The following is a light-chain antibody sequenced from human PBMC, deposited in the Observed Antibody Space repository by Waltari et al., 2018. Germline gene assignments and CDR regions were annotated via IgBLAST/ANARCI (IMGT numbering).Light chain of an antibody. Sequence: DIVMTQSPASLAVSLGERATINCTSNQSVLYNSNNKNFLAWYQHKAGQPPKLLIYWATTRESGVPDRFSGSGSGTDFTLTISTLQAEDVAVYYCQQYYSTPYTFGQGTKLEIK. CDR3: QQYYSTPYT. CDR2: WAT. CDR1: QSVLYNSNNKNF. J-gene: IGKJ2*01. V-gene: IGKV4-1*01.